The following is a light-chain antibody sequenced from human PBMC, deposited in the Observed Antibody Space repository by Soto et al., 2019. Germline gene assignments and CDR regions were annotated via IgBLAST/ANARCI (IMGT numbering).Light chain of an antibody. CDR3: QQYNSYPWT. J-gene: IGKJ1*01. CDR1: QGISNW. V-gene: IGKV1D-16*01. CDR2: DAS. Sequence: IRMNQSPSSLSAYTGDRVTITCRASQGISNWLAWYQQKPGKAPKFLIYDASSLQSGVPSRLSGSGSGTEFTLTISSLQPDDFATYYCQQYNSYPWTFGQGANVDIK.